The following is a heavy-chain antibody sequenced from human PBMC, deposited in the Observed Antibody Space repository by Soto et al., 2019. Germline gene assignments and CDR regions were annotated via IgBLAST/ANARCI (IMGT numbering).Heavy chain of an antibody. D-gene: IGHD3-3*01. Sequence: ASVKVSCKASGYTFTSYGISWVRQAPGQGLEWMGWISAYNGNTNYAQKLQGRVTMTTDTSTSTAYMELRSLRSDDTAVYYCARDRHYDFWSGLITTVGWFDPWGQGTLVTVSS. J-gene: IGHJ5*02. CDR3: ARDRHYDFWSGLITTVGWFDP. V-gene: IGHV1-18*01. CDR2: ISAYNGNT. CDR1: GYTFTSYG.